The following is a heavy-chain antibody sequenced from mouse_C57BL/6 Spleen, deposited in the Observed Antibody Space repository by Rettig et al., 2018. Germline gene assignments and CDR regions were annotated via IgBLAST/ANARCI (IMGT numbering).Heavy chain of an antibody. Sequence: PGKGLEWIGQIYPGDVDTNYNGKFEGKATLTADKSSSTAYMHLSSLTSEDSAVYFCARGAHWGQGTLVTVSA. V-gene: IGHV1-80*01. CDR2: IYPGDVDT. J-gene: IGHJ3*01. CDR3: ARGAH.